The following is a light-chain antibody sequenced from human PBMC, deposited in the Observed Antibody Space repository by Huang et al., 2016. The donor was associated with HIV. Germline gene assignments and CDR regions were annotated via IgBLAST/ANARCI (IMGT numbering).Light chain of an antibody. CDR2: GAT. CDR3: LQYNNWPPWT. CDR1: QSVSSH. V-gene: IGKV3-15*01. Sequence: IVMTQSPATLSVSAGKKATLSCRASQSVSSHLAWFQQKPGQAPRLLIYGATTRATGIPARFTGSGSGTEFTLTISSLQSEDFAVYYCLQYNNWPPWTFGQGTKVEIE. J-gene: IGKJ1*01.